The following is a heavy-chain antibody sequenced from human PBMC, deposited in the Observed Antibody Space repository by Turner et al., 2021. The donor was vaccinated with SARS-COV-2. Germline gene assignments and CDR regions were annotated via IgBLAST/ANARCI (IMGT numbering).Heavy chain of an antibody. V-gene: IGHV1-24*01. CDR3: ATCRDGYNWGAFHV. Sequence: QVQLVQSGAEVKKPGTSVQVSCKFSGYPLTEFSMHWVRQAPGKGLEWMGGFDPEDGETIYAQKFQGRVTMTEDTSTDTAYMELSSLRSEDTAVYYCATCRDGYNWGAFHVWGQGTMVTVSS. D-gene: IGHD5-12*01. CDR1: GYPLTEFS. J-gene: IGHJ3*01. CDR2: FDPEDGET.